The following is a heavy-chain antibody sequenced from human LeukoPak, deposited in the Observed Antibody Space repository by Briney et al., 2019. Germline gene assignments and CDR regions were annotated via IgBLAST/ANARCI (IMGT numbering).Heavy chain of an antibody. D-gene: IGHD3-10*01. Sequence: GGSLRLSCAASGFTFGSYAMSWVRQAPGKGLEWVSAISGSGGSTYYADSVKGRFTISRDNSKNTLYLQMNSLRAEDTAVYYCATQNDYGSGMLFDHWGQGTLVTVSS. J-gene: IGHJ4*02. V-gene: IGHV3-23*01. CDR3: ATQNDYGSGMLFDH. CDR1: GFTFGSYA. CDR2: ISGSGGST.